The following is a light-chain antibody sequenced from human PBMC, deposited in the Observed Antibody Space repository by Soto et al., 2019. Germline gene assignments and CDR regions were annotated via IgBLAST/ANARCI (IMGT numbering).Light chain of an antibody. Sequence: DIQMTQSPSTLSASVGDRVTITCRASQSISSWLAWYQQKPGKAPKLLIYDASSLESGVPSRFSGSGSGTEFTLTICSLQPDDFATYYCQQYNSYITFGQGTRLEIK. CDR2: DAS. J-gene: IGKJ5*01. CDR3: QQYNSYIT. V-gene: IGKV1-5*01. CDR1: QSISSW.